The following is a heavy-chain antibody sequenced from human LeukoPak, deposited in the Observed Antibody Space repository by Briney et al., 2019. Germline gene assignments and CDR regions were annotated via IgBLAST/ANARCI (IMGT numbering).Heavy chain of an antibody. J-gene: IGHJ4*02. CDR1: GFTFSNAW. CDR2: IKSKTEGGTT. V-gene: IGHV3-15*01. D-gene: IGHD5-24*01. Sequence: PGGSLRLSCAASGFTFSNAWMSWVRQAPGKGLEWVGRIKSKTEGGTTDYAAPGKGRFTISRDDSKNPLYLQMNSLKTEDTAVYYCTTVAPVWDGYNYFYFDYWGQGTLVTVSS. CDR3: TTVAPVWDGYNYFYFDY.